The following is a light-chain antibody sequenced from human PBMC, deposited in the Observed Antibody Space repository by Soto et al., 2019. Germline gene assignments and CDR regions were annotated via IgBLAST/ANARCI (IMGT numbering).Light chain of an antibody. CDR2: QDS. J-gene: IGLJ2*01. CDR1: KLGDTY. CDR3: QAWDSSTLVV. V-gene: IGLV3-1*01. Sequence: SYELTQPPSVSVSPGQTASITCSGDKLGDTYACWYQQKPGQSPVLVIYQDSKRPSGIPERFSGSNSGKTATLTISGTQAMDEADYYCQAWDSSTLVVFGGGTKLTVL.